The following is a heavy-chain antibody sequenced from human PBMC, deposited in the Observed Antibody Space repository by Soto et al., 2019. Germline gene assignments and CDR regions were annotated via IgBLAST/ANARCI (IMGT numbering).Heavy chain of an antibody. Sequence: QVHLVQSGVEVKKPGASVKVSCKTSGYSFINYGISWVRQAPGQGPERMGWAVTHDGYTHDKTHYAHNLQERVTMTTDTSTGNYYMELRCLRSDDTAVYYCSRYFYCSRGKCHYLFDIWDQGTMVTVSS. CDR1: GYSFINYG. CDR3: SRYFYCSRGKCHYLFDI. V-gene: IGHV1-18*01. D-gene: IGHD2-15*01. CDR2: AVTHDGYTHDKT. J-gene: IGHJ3*02.